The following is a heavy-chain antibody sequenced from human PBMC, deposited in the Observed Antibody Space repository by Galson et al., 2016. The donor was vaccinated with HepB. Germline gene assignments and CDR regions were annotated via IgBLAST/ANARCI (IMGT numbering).Heavy chain of an antibody. Sequence: SLRLSCAASGFTFSSYAMSWVRQSPGKGLEWLSAISGSGGTTYYADSVKGRFTLSRDNSKNTLYLQMNSLRAEDTAVYYGARYNWKYAPCDNWGQRTLVTVSS. CDR1: GFTFSSYA. D-gene: IGHD1-7*01. J-gene: IGHJ4*02. CDR2: ISGSGGTT. CDR3: ARYNWKYAPCDN. V-gene: IGHV3-23*01.